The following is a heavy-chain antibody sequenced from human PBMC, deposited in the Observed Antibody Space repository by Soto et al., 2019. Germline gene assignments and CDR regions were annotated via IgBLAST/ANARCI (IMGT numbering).Heavy chain of an antibody. V-gene: IGHV4-4*07. CDR3: VRDVESPGISGSWGAFDI. CDR1: GGSIRNYF. CDR2: IYSSGNT. Sequence: SETLSLTCTVSGGSIRNYFWTWIRQPAGKGLEWIGRIYSSGNTVYNASLKSRATMSIDMSKNQFSLKLSSMTAADTAVYYCVRDVESPGISGSWGAFDIWGQGTVVTVSS. D-gene: IGHD1-20*01. J-gene: IGHJ3*02.